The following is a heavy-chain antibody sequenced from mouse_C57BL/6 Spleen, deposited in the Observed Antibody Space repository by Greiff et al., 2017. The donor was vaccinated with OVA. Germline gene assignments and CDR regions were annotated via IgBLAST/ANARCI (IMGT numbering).Heavy chain of an antibody. CDR2: INYDGSST. CDR1: GFTFSDYY. Sequence: EVMLVESEGGLVQPGSSMKLSCTASGFTFSDYYMAWVRQVPEKGLEWVANINYDGSSTYYLDSLKSRFIISRDNAKNILYLQMSSLKSEDTATYYCAREAFYDFRGAMDYWGQGTSVTVSS. J-gene: IGHJ4*01. D-gene: IGHD2-3*01. V-gene: IGHV5-16*01. CDR3: AREAFYDFRGAMDY.